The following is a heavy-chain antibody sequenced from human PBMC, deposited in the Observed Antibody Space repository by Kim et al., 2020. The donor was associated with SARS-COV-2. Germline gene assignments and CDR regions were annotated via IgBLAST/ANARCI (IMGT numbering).Heavy chain of an antibody. V-gene: IGHV3-11*01. J-gene: IGHJ4*02. CDR2: ISGNGRTD. Sequence: GGSLRLSCAASGFTFNDYYMSWIRQAPGKGLEWVSYISGNGRTDFYGDSVKGRFTISRDNAKHSVFLQMNSLRAEDTAVYYCARAWAEVYDFWSGYLDSWGRGTLVSVSS. CDR1: GFTFNDYY. CDR3: ARAWAEVYDFWSGYLDS. D-gene: IGHD3-3*01.